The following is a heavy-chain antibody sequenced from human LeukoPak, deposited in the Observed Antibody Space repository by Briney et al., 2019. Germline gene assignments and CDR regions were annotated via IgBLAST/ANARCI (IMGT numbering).Heavy chain of an antibody. V-gene: IGHV4-59*01. Sequence: SETLSLTCTVSGESISGFYWTWIRQPPGKGLEWIGYIYYSGSTNYNPSLKSRVTISVDTSKNQFSLKLSSVTAADTAVYYCARGYFDWPFDYWGQGNLVTVSS. CDR1: GESISGFY. CDR3: ARGYFDWPFDY. D-gene: IGHD3-9*01. J-gene: IGHJ4*02. CDR2: IYYSGST.